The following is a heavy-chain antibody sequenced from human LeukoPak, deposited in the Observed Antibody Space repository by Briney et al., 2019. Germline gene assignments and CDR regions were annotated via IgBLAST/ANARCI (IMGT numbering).Heavy chain of an antibody. V-gene: IGHV4-34*01. D-gene: IGHD3-10*01. CDR1: GGSFSGYY. Sequence: SETLSLTCAVYGGSFSGYYWSWIRQPPGKGLEWIGEINHSGSTNCNPSLKSRVTISVDTSKNQFSLKLSSVTAADTAVSYCARVGGSGSRFLHYYYYYYMDVWGKGTTVTISS. CDR2: INHSGST. J-gene: IGHJ6*03. CDR3: ARVGGSGSRFLHYYYYYYMDV.